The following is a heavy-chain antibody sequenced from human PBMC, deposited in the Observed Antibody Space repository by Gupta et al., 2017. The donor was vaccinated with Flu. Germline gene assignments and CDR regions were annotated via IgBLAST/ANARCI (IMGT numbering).Heavy chain of an antibody. J-gene: IGHJ2*01. CDR3: ARDPRGGATFGL. V-gene: IGHV4-31*03. Sequence: QVQLQESGPGLVKPSQTLSLTCTVSGGSISRGGYYWSWNRQHPGKGLEWIGYIYYSGSTYYNPSLKSRVTISVDTSKNQFSLKLSSVTAADTAVYYCARDPRGGATFGLWGRGTLVTVSS. D-gene: IGHD3-10*01. CDR2: IYYSGST. CDR1: GGSISRGGYY.